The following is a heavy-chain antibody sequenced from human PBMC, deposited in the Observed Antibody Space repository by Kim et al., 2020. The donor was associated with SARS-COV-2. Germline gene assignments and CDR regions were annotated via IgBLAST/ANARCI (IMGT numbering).Heavy chain of an antibody. V-gene: IGHV5-10-1*01. CDR2: IDPSDSYT. CDR3: ASLLDLSGSRYYFDY. J-gene: IGHJ4*02. CDR1: GYSFTSYW. Sequence: GESLKISCKGSGYSFTSYWISWVRQMPGKGLEWMGRIDPSDSYTNYSPSFQGHVTISADKSISTAYLQWSSLKASDTAMYYCASLLDLSGSRYYFDYWGQGTLVTVSS. D-gene: IGHD3-3*01.